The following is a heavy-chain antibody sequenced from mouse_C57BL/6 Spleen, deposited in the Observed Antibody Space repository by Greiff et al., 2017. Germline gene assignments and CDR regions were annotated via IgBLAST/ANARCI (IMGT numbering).Heavy chain of an antibody. CDR1: GFNIKDDY. Sequence: EVQLQQSGAELVRPGASVKLSCTASGFNIKDDYMHWVKQRPEQGLEWIGWIDPENGDTEYASKFQGKATITADTSSNTAYMQLSSLTSEDSAVYYCARGGWLLAYWGQGTLVTVSA. CDR2: IDPENGDT. J-gene: IGHJ3*01. D-gene: IGHD2-3*01. V-gene: IGHV14-4*01. CDR3: ARGGWLLAY.